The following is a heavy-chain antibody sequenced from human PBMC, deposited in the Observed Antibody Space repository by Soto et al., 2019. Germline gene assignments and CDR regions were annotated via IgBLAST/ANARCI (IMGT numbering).Heavy chain of an antibody. Sequence: GGSLRLSCAASGFTFSSYGMHWVRQAPGKGLEWVAVISYDGSNKYYADSVKGRFTISRDNSKNTLYLQMNSLRAEDTAVYYCAKATTVTADYYYYGMDVWGQGTTVTVSS. CDR3: AKATTVTADYYYYGMDV. CDR1: GFTFSSYG. CDR2: ISYDGSNK. D-gene: IGHD4-17*01. V-gene: IGHV3-30*18. J-gene: IGHJ6*02.